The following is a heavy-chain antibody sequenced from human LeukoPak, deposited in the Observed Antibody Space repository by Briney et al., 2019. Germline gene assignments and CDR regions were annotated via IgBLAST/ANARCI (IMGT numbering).Heavy chain of an antibody. V-gene: IGHV3-7*01. CDR1: GFTFSSYW. J-gene: IGHJ6*02. Sequence: GGSLRLSCAASGFTFSSYWMSWVRQAPGKGVEGVANIKQDGSEKYYVDSVKGRFTISRDNAKNSLYLQMNSLRAEDTAVYYCARVRMGAVRGMDVWGQGTTVTVSS. CDR2: IKQDGSEK. D-gene: IGHD1-26*01. CDR3: ARVRMGAVRGMDV.